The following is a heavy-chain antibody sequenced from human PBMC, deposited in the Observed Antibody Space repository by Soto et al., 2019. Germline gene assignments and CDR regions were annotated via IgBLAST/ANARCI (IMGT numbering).Heavy chain of an antibody. CDR2: IYKSATT. Sequence: SETLSLTCSVSGDSISNLDYFWAWIRQPPGQALEYIGYIYKSATTYYNPSFESRVAISVDTSKSQFSLNVTSVTAADTAVYFCARGRYCLAGRCFPNWFDSWGQGALVTVSS. V-gene: IGHV4-30-4*01. CDR1: GDSISNLDYF. D-gene: IGHD2-15*01. J-gene: IGHJ5*01. CDR3: ARGRYCLAGRCFPNWFDS.